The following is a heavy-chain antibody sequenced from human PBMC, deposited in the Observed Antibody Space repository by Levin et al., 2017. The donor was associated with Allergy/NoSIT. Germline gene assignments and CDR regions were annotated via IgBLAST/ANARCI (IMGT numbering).Heavy chain of an antibody. Sequence: SPTLSLPCTVSGGSIRGGYYWSWIRQHPGKGLEWIGYIYYGGSTYYNPSLKSRVTISVDTSKNHFSLRLSSVTAADTAVYYCARDSSGYYLSFDYWGQGTLVTVSS. CDR3: ARDSSGYYLSFDY. CDR2: IYYGGST. V-gene: IGHV4-31*03. J-gene: IGHJ4*02. D-gene: IGHD3-22*01. CDR1: GGSIRGGYY.